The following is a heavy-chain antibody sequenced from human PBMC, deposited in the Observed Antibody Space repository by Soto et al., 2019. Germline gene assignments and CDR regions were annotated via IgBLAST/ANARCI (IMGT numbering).Heavy chain of an antibody. J-gene: IGHJ4*02. CDR1: GFTFSYG. Sequence: VQLLESGGGLIQPGGSLRLSCAASGFTFSYGIHWLRQAPSKGLEWVAYISYDSSNKFYGDSVKGRFTISRDNSKNTQLLQMNSLRAEDTAVYYCAKLVIGYCSGNTCDDYWGQGTLVAVSS. V-gene: IGHV3-30*18. CDR2: ISYDSSNK. CDR3: AKLVIGYCSGNTCDDY. D-gene: IGHD2-15*01.